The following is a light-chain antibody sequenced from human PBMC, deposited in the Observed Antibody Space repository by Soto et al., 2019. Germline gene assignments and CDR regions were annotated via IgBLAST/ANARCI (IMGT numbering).Light chain of an antibody. CDR3: QQYKSYWT. J-gene: IGKJ1*01. Sequence: DIQMTQSPSTLSASVGDRVTITCRASQSISSWLAWYQQKPGKAPKVLIYDASSLESGVPSWFSGRGSGTEFTLTISSLQPDDFASYYCQQYKSYWTFGQGTKVEIK. CDR2: DAS. CDR1: QSISSW. V-gene: IGKV1-5*01.